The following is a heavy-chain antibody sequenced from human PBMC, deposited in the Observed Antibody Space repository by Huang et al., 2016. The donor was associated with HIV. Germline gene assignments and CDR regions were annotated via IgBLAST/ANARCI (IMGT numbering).Heavy chain of an antibody. CDR1: GESVSGHF. V-gene: IGHV4-34*01. D-gene: IGHD6-25*01. CDR2: INHSGST. J-gene: IGHJ3*01. Sequence: QVQLQQWGAGLVKPSETLSLTCAVYGESVSGHFWSWIRQPPGKGLQWIGEINHSGSTNFSPSLKRRSTMSVDTSKKQFSLKLKSVTAADTAVYFCARSRRAGSSDAFDVWGQGSMVTVS. CDR3: ARSRRAGSSDAFDV.